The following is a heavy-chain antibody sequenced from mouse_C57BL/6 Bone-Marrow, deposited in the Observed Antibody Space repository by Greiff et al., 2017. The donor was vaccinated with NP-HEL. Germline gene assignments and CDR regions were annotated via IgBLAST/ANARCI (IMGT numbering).Heavy chain of an antibody. CDR3: ARSRDYDPAWFAY. J-gene: IGHJ3*01. D-gene: IGHD2-4*01. CDR1: GYTFTSYW. Sequence: VQLQQSGTELVKPGASVKLSCKASGYTFTSYWMHWVKQRPGQGLEWIGNINPSNGGTNYNEKFKSKATLTVDKSSSTAYMQLSSLTSEDSAVYYCARSRDYDPAWFAYWGQGTLVTVSA. CDR2: INPSNGGT. V-gene: IGHV1-53*01.